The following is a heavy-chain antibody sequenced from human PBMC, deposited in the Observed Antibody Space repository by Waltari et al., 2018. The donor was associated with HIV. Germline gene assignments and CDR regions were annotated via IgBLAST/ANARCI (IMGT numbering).Heavy chain of an antibody. CDR1: GFTFSSYA. V-gene: IGHV3-33*01. D-gene: IGHD2-2*01. CDR2: IWHDANNQ. J-gene: IGHJ4*02. Sequence: QVQLVESGGGVVQPGKSLRLSCAASGFTFSSYAMPWVRQAPGKWLECVAVIWHDANNQYYADSVQGRFTIARDNSKNTLYLQMNSLRAEDTALYYCARDSPAFSRGTEELDYWGQGTLVTVSS. CDR3: ARDSPAFSRGTEELDY.